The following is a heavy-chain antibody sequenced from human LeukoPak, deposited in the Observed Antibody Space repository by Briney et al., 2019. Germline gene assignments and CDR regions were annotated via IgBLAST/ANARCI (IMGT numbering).Heavy chain of an antibody. J-gene: IGHJ4*02. D-gene: IGHD3-10*01. Sequence: SETLSLTCTVSGGSISSYYWSWLRQPPGKGLEWLGYIYYSGSTNYNPSLKSRVTISIDTSKNQFYLKLSSVTAADTAVYYCARGGGYYGSGTDFDYWGQGTLVTVSS. V-gene: IGHV4-59*01. CDR1: GGSISSYY. CDR3: ARGGGYYGSGTDFDY. CDR2: IYYSGST.